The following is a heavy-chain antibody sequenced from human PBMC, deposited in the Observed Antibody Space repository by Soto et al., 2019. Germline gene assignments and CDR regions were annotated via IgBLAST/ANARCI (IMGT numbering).Heavy chain of an antibody. Sequence: PGGSLRLSCAASGFSFSTYAMSWVRQAPGKGLEWVSAISGSGGSTYYADSVKGRFTISRDNPKNTLYLQMSNLRAEDTALYYCAQDPYGDYPDAFDIWGQGTMVTVS. V-gene: IGHV3-23*01. D-gene: IGHD4-17*01. CDR3: AQDPYGDYPDAFDI. CDR2: ISGSGGST. J-gene: IGHJ3*02. CDR1: GFSFSTYA.